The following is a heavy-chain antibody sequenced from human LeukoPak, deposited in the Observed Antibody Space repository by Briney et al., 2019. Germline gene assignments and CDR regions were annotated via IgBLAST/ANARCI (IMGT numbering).Heavy chain of an antibody. J-gene: IGHJ4*02. CDR1: GYSISSGYY. CDR3: ARESSSSCPDY. CDR2: IYHSGST. D-gene: IGHD6-13*01. Sequence: SETLSLTCTVSGYSISSGYYWGWIRQPPVKGLEWIGSIYHSGSTYYNPSLKSRVTISVDMSKNQFSLKLSSVTAADTAVYYCARESSSSCPDYWGQGTLVTVSS. V-gene: IGHV4-38-2*02.